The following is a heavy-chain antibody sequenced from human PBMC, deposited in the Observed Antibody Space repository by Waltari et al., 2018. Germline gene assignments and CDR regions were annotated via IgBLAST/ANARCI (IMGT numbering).Heavy chain of an antibody. Sequence: QVQLQESGPGLVKPSETLSLTCDVSGYSIDRGYFWGWVRPPPGKGLEWIGTIFHAGFTYYTPSLKGRVSMSVDTSKNQFSLNLSSVTAADTAVYYCARAPGVAAAAYFDYWGQGILVTVSS. D-gene: IGHD6-13*01. CDR1: GYSIDRGYF. CDR2: IFHAGFT. CDR3: ARAPGVAAAAYFDY. V-gene: IGHV4-38-2*01. J-gene: IGHJ4*02.